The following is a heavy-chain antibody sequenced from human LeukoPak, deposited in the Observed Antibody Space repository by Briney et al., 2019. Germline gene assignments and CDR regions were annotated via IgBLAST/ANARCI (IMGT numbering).Heavy chain of an antibody. CDR2: IDYSGST. V-gene: IGHV4-59*08. CDR1: GDSISTYY. D-gene: IGHD4-23*01. CDR3: ARLNGGN. J-gene: IGHJ4*02. Sequence: SETLSLTCTVSGDSISTYYWSWIRQPPGKGLGWIGYIDYSGSTAYNPSLNGRVAVSLDASKNQFSLKLRSVTAADTAVYYCARLNGGNWGPGILVTVSS.